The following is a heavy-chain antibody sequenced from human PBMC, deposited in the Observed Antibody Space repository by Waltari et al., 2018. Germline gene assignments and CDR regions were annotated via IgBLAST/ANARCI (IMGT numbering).Heavy chain of an antibody. CDR2: VHYSRTT. CDR1: GDSMRNSY. D-gene: IGHD2-15*01. J-gene: IGHJ4*02. V-gene: IGHV4-59*01. Sequence: QMQESGPGLVRPSQTLSLTCTVSGDSMRNSYWSGIRQPPGKRLEWSGYVHYSRTTDCNSTMKSPLVITIDTSKNHFSQRLISVTAADTASSEGAGFVGPPGNIPGYCDHWGQGARVSVSS. CDR3: AGFVGPPGNIPGYCDH.